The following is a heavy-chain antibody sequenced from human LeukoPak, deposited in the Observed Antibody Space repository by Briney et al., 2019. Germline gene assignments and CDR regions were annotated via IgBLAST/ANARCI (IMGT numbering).Heavy chain of an antibody. J-gene: IGHJ4*01. V-gene: IGHV4-39*07. CDR2: IYYSGST. D-gene: IGHD1-20*01. CDR1: GGSISSSDYY. CDR3: ARSVHNWNDYFGY. Sequence: SETLSLTCTVSGGSISSSDYYWGWIRQPPGKGLEWIGSIYYSGSTNYNPSLKSRVTISVDTSKNQFSLKLSSVTAADTAVYYCARSVHNWNDYFGYWGQGTLVTVSS.